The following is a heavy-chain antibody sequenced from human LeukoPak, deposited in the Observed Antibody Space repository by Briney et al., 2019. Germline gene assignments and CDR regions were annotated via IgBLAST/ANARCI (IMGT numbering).Heavy chain of an antibody. CDR1: GFTFSSYG. V-gene: IGHV3-33*06. CDR2: IWYDGSNK. Sequence: PGRSLRLSCAASGFTFSSYGMHWVRQAPGKGLEWVAVIWYDGSNKYYADSVKGRFTISRDNSKNTLYLQMNSLRAEDTAVYYCANGEGYYDSSGAYDAFDIWGQGTMVTASS. CDR3: ANGEGYYDSSGAYDAFDI. J-gene: IGHJ3*02. D-gene: IGHD3-22*01.